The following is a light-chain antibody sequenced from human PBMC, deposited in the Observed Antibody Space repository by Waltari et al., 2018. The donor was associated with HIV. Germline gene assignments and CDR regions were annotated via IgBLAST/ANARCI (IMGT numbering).Light chain of an antibody. CDR3: CSYAGSSAFV. CDR2: EVN. Sequence: QSALTQPASASGSPRQSITISCTGTSSDVGSYNLVSWYQHHPGKAPKLMIFEVNKRPSGVSNRFSGSKSGNTASLTISGLQADDEADYYCCSYAGSSAFVFGTGTKVTVL. V-gene: IGLV2-23*02. J-gene: IGLJ1*01. CDR1: SSDVGSYNL.